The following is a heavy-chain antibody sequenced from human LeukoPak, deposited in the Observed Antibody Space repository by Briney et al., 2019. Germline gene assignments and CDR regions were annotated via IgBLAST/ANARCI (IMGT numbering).Heavy chain of an antibody. CDR2: ISSSVSTI. CDR1: GFTFSSYE. Sequence: PGGSLRLSCAASGFTFSSYEMNWVRQAPGKGLEWISYISSSVSTIYYADSVKGGFTISRDNAKNSLYLQMNSLRAEDTAVYYCARDPGGVNFDYWGQGTLVTVSS. J-gene: IGHJ4*02. V-gene: IGHV3-48*03. D-gene: IGHD3-3*01. CDR3: ARDPGGVNFDY.